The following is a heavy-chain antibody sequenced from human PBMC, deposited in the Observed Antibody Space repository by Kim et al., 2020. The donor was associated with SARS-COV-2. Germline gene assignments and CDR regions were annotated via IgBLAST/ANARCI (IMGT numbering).Heavy chain of an antibody. J-gene: IGHJ6*02. V-gene: IGHV4-34*01. CDR1: GGSFSGYY. CDR3: ARRYNWNIYGMDV. Sequence: SETLSLTCAVYGGSFSGYYWSWIRQPPGKGLEWIGEINHSGSTNYNPSLKNRVTISVDTSKNQFSLKLSSVIAADTAVYYCARRYNWNIYGMDVWGQGTTVTVSS. D-gene: IGHD1-20*01. CDR2: INHSGST.